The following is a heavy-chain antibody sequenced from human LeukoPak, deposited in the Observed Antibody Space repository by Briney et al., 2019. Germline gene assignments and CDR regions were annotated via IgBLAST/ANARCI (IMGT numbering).Heavy chain of an antibody. J-gene: IGHJ4*02. D-gene: IGHD1-1*01. CDR1: GFTFSSYG. V-gene: IGHV3-30*03. CDR2: ISYDGSNK. Sequence: GRSLRLSCAASGFTFSSYGMHWVRQAPGKGLEWVAVISYDGSNKYYADSVKGRFTISRDNSKNTLYLQMNSLTSEDTAVYFCARAEWYTWNLDYWGQGTLVTVSS. CDR3: ARAEWYTWNLDY.